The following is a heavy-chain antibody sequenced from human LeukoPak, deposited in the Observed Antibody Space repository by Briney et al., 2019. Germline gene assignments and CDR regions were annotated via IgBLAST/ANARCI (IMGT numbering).Heavy chain of an antibody. D-gene: IGHD2-15*01. V-gene: IGHV3-48*02. CDR3: VREGGTGSYSKY. Sequence: GGSLRLSCAASGFSFSTYNMNWVRQAPGKGLEWLSNIRSSSSAIFYADSVKGRFTVSRDDAKNSLYLQMSSLRDEDTAVYYCVREGGTGSYSKYWGQGTLVTVSS. CDR2: IRSSSSAI. CDR1: GFSFSTYN. J-gene: IGHJ4*02.